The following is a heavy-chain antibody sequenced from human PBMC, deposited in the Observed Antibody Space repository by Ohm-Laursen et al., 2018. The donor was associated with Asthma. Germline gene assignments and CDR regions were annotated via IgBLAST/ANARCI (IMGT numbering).Heavy chain of an antibody. CDR2: ISYDGSNK. CDR1: GFTFSSYG. CDR3: ARDGGYGDSYFDY. V-gene: IGHV3-30*03. D-gene: IGHD4-17*01. Sequence: SLRLSCAASGFTFSSYGMHWVRQAPGKGLEWVAVISYDGSNKYYADSVKGRFTISRDNSKNTLYLQMNSLRAEDTAVYYCARDGGYGDSYFDYWGQGTMVTVSS. J-gene: IGHJ4*02.